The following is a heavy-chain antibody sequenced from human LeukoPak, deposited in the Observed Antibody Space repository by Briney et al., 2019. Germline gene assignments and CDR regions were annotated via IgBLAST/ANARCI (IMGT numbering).Heavy chain of an antibody. J-gene: IGHJ6*02. V-gene: IGHV4-59*12. CDR1: GGSISSYY. CDR3: ARDLFPVQLERRGYYYYYGMDV. CDR2: IYYSGST. Sequence: PSETLSLTCTVSGGSISSYYWSWIRQPPGKGLEWIGYIYYSGSTSYHPSLKSRVTISVDTSKNQFSLKLSSVTAADTAVYYCARDLFPVQLERRGYYYYYGMDVWGQGTTVTVSS. D-gene: IGHD1-1*01.